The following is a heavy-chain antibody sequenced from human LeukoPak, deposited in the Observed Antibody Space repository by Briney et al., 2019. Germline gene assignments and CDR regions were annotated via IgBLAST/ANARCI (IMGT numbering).Heavy chain of an antibody. CDR1: GFTFDDYD. Sequence: GGSLRLSCAASGFTFDDYDMTWVRQAPGKGLEWVAILNQGGTEKYYVDSVKGRFTISRDNAENSLYLQMNSLTAEDTAVYYCAREHYFYYIDVWGKGTTVTVSS. V-gene: IGHV3-7*01. J-gene: IGHJ6*03. CDR2: LNQGGTEK. CDR3: AREHYFYYIDV.